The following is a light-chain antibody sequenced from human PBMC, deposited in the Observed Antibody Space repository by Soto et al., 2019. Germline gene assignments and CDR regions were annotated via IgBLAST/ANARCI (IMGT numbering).Light chain of an antibody. CDR2: AAS. CDR1: RDISNF. J-gene: IGKJ5*01. Sequence: DTQMTQSPSSLSVSVGDRVTITCQASRDISNFLNWYQQKPGSVPKVLIYAASKSAAGAPPRFSGGGYGTHFTFTISSLQPEDVATYYCQHYDDLPSMTFGQGTRLEIK. V-gene: IGKV1-33*01. CDR3: QHYDDLPSMT.